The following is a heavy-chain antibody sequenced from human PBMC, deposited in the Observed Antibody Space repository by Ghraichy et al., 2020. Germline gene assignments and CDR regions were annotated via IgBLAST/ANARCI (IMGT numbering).Heavy chain of an antibody. CDR3: ARPCVPATAGALDI. V-gene: IGHV3-48*02. J-gene: IGHJ3*02. CDR2: IDSTSNII. D-gene: IGHD2-21*02. Sequence: GGSLRLSCAASEFSFSSYSMTWVRQAPGRGPEWVAYIDSTSNIIYYVDSVKGRFTISRDNAKNSLHLQMNNLRDEDTAVYYWARPCVPATAGALDIWGQGTMVTVSS. CDR1: EFSFSSYS.